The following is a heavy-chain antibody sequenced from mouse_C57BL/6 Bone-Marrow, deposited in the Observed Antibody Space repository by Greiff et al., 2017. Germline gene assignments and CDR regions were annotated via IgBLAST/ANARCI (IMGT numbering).Heavy chain of an antibody. CDR2: IYPRGGNT. CDR3: ASDGYPWAMDY. D-gene: IGHD2-3*01. V-gene: IGHV1-81*01. J-gene: IGHJ4*01. CDR1: GYTFTSYG. Sequence: VQLQQSGAELARPGASVKLSCKASGYTFTSYGISWVKQRTGQGLEWIGEIYPRGGNTYYNQKFKGKATLTADKSSSTAYMELRSLTSEDSAVXFCASDGYPWAMDYWGQGTSVTVSA.